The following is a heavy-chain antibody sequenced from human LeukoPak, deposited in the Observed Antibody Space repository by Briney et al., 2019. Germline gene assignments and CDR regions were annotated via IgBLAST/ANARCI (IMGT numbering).Heavy chain of an antibody. CDR3: ATRRPDRPPYCGGDCSLAYYYYGMDV. J-gene: IGHJ6*02. CDR1: GYTFTGYY. CDR2: IIPIFGTA. V-gene: IGHV1-69*13. Sequence: ASVKVSRKASGYTFTGYYMHWVRQAPGQGLEWMGGIIPIFGTANYAQKFQGRVTITADESTSTAYMELSSLRSEDTAVYYCATRRPDRPPYCGGDCSLAYYYYGMDVWGQGTTVTVSS. D-gene: IGHD2-21*02.